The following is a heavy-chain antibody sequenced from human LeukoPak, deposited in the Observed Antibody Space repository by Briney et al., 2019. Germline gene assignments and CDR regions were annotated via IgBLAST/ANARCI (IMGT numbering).Heavy chain of an antibody. V-gene: IGHV5-10-1*01. J-gene: IGHJ4*02. CDR2: IDPSDSYT. CDR3: ARDDSSGYDY. D-gene: IGHD3-22*01. CDR1: GYSFTNYW. Sequence: GESLKISCKGSGYSFTNYWISWVRQMPGKGLEWMGRIDPSDSYTNYSPSFQGHVTISADKSISTAYLHWCSLKASDTAMYYCARDDSSGYDYWGQGTLVTVSS.